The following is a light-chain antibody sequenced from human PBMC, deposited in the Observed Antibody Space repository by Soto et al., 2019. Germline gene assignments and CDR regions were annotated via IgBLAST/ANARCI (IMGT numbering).Light chain of an antibody. CDR2: TAS. CDR3: QEAYSFPVT. CDR1: QDISKW. J-gene: IGKJ5*01. Sequence: DIQMTQSPSSVSASVGDRVTITCRASQDISKWIAWYQQEPGRAPKLLIHTASTIQREVPSRFSVSGSGTDFTLTISSLQPEDFATYYCQEAYSFPVTFGLGTRLEIK. V-gene: IGKV1D-12*01.